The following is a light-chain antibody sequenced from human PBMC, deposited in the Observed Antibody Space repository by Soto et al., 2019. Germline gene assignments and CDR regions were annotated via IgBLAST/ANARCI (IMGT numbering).Light chain of an antibody. CDR1: QSVLYSSNNKNY. V-gene: IGKV4-1*01. CDR3: QQFYSTLT. Sequence: DIVMTQSPDSLAVSLGERATINCKSSQSVLYSSNNKNYLAWYQQKPGQPPKLLISWASTRESGVPDRSSGSGSGTEFTLTITSLQAEDVAVYYCQQFYSTLTFGPGTRVDIK. J-gene: IGKJ3*01. CDR2: WAS.